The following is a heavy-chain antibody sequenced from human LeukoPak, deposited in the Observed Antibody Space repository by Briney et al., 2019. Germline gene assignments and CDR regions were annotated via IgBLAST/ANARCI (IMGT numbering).Heavy chain of an antibody. J-gene: IGHJ4*02. CDR2: ISSSSSYI. V-gene: IGHV3-21*04. Sequence: GGSLRLSCAASGFTFSSYSMNWVRQAPGKGLEWVSSISSSSSYIYYADSVKGRFTISRDNSKNTLYLEVISLTAEDTAVYYCAKDDAWLRFGEWSQGTLVTVSS. CDR1: GFTFSSYS. CDR3: AKDDAWLRFGE. D-gene: IGHD3-10*01.